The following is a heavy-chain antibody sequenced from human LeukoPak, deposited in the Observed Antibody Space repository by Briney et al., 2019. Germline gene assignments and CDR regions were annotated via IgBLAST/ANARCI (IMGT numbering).Heavy chain of an antibody. CDR3: AKDQPTTSGYKYGYFDY. D-gene: IGHD3-22*01. Sequence: PGGSLRLSCAASGFTFSSYAMSWVRQASGKGLEWVSAISGSGGSTYYADSVKGRFTISRDNSKNTLYLQMNSLRAEDTAVYYCAKDQPTTSGYKYGYFDYWGQGTLVTVSS. CDR1: GFTFSSYA. V-gene: IGHV3-23*01. J-gene: IGHJ4*02. CDR2: ISGSGGST.